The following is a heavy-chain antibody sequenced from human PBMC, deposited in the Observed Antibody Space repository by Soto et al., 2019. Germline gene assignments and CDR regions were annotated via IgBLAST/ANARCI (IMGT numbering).Heavy chain of an antibody. Sequence: QVQLQESGPGLVKPSQTLSLTCTVSGGSISSGGYYWSWIRQHPGKGLEWIGYIYYSRSTYYNPPXXXRXXILVDTSKNPLSLTLSSVTAADTAVYYCASGSGSYYSWVDPWGQGTLVTVSS. CDR1: GGSISSGGYY. CDR2: IYYSRST. V-gene: IGHV4-31*03. CDR3: ASGSGSYYSWVDP. D-gene: IGHD3-10*01. J-gene: IGHJ5*02.